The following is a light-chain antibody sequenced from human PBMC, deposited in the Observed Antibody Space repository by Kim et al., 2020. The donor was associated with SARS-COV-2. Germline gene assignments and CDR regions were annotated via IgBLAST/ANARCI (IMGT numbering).Light chain of an antibody. V-gene: IGKV3-15*01. CDR3: QQYNNWPPWT. J-gene: IGKJ1*01. CDR1: QSVSSN. CDR2: GAS. Sequence: SPGERATLSCRASQSVSSNLAWYQQKPGQAPRLLIYGASTRATGIPARFSGSGSGTEFTLTISSLQSEDFAVYYCQQYNNWPPWTFGQGTKVDIK.